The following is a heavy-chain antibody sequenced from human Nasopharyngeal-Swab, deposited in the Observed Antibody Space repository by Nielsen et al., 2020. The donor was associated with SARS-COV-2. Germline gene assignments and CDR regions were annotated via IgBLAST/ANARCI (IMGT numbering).Heavy chain of an antibody. CDR1: GGYFSGYY. J-gene: IGHJ4*02. Sequence: SQTLALTCAVYGGYFSGYYWSWIRQPPGKGLGWIGAINHSGSTNYNPTLKSGDTISVDTSKKQFSRKLISVTDADTAVYYCARGRTFHRDIVVVVAAKSPFDYWGQGTLVTVSS. CDR2: INHSGST. V-gene: IGHV4-34*01. CDR3: ARGRTFHRDIVVVVAAKSPFDY. D-gene: IGHD2-15*01.